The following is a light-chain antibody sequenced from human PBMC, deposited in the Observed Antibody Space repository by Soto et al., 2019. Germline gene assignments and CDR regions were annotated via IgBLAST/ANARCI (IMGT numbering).Light chain of an antibody. CDR1: QSVSDMY. CDR3: QHYGTSAL. V-gene: IGKV3-20*01. Sequence: IVLTQSPGTLSLSPGERATLSCRASQSVSDMYLAWYQHKPGQAPRLLIYASNRATGIPDRFSGSGSGTDFTLTINRLEPEDFAVYYCQHYGTSALFGPGTKVEIK. CDR2: AS. J-gene: IGKJ3*01.